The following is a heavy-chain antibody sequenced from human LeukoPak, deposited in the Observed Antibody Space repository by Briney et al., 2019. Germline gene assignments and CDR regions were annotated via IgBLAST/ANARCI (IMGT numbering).Heavy chain of an antibody. Sequence: SETLSLTCTVSGGSISSGSYYWSWIRQPAGKGLEWIGRIYTSGSTNYNPSLKSRVTISVDTSKNQFSLKLSSVTAADTAVYYCARDGGRSYWYSDLWGRGTLVTVSS. J-gene: IGHJ2*01. CDR2: IYTSGST. V-gene: IGHV4-61*02. CDR1: GGSISSGSYY. CDR3: ARDGGRSYWYSDL.